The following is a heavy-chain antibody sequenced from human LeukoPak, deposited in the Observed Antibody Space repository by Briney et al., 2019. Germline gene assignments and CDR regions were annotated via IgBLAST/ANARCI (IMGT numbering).Heavy chain of an antibody. V-gene: IGHV4-59*08. CDR3: ARHCDILTGYSAYAFDF. CDR2: IYYSGST. D-gene: IGHD3-9*01. Sequence: PSETLSLTCTVSGGSISTCYWSWIRQPPGKGLEWIGYIYYSGSTNCNPSLESRVTISVDTSKNRFSLELSSVTAADTAVYYCARHCDILTGYSAYAFDFWGQGTMVTVSS. CDR1: GGSISTCY. J-gene: IGHJ3*01.